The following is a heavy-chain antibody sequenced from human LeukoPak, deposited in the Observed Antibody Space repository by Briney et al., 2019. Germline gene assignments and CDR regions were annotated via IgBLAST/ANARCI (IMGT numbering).Heavy chain of an antibody. D-gene: IGHD3-10*02. CDR3: ERDGGLYYYDRGGSFDP. Sequence: PSETLSLTCTVSGGSISSYYWSWIRQPPGKGLERIVYIYYSGSTNYNPSLKSRATISVDTYNNRFSLKLSFVTAGDTAVYYCERDGGLYYYDRGGSFDPWGQGTLVTVSS. V-gene: IGHV4-59*01. CDR2: IYYSGST. J-gene: IGHJ5*02. CDR1: GGSISSYY.